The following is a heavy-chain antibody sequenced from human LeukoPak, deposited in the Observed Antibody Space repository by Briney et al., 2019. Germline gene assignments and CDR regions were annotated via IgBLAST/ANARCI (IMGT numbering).Heavy chain of an antibody. CDR2: IKSKTDGGTT. CDR3: ATAQTYFYGSADY. V-gene: IGHV3-15*01. J-gene: IGHJ4*02. CDR1: GFTFSNAW. D-gene: IGHD3-10*01. Sequence: GGSLRLSCAASGFTFSNAWMSWVRQAPGKGLEWVGRIKSKTDGGTTDYAAPVKGRFTISRDDSKNTLFLQMNSLKTEDTAVYYCATAQTYFYGSADYWGQGTLVTVSS.